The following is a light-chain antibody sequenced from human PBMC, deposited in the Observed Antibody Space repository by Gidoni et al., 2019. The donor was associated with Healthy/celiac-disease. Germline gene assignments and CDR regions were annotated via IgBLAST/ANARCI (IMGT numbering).Light chain of an antibody. Sequence: EIVMTQSPATLSVSPGERATLSCRASQSVSSNLAWYQQKPGQAPRLLIYGGSTRATGIPARFSGSGSGTEFTITISSLQSEEFAVYYCQQYNNWPWTFGQGTKVEIK. J-gene: IGKJ1*01. CDR3: QQYNNWPWT. V-gene: IGKV3-15*01. CDR2: GGS. CDR1: QSVSSN.